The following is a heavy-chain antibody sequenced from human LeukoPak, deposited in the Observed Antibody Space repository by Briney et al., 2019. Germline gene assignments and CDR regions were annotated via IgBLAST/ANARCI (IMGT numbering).Heavy chain of an antibody. D-gene: IGHD4-11*01. CDR2: IYHSGGT. CDR3: AGSDYSIP. V-gene: IGHV4-38-2*01. Sequence: PSETPSLTCAVSGYSISSGYYWGWIRQPPGKGLEWIGSIYHSGGTYYNPSLKSRVTISVGTSKNQFSLKLSSVTAADTAVYYCAGSDYSIPWGQGTLVTVSS. J-gene: IGHJ4*02. CDR1: GYSISSGYY.